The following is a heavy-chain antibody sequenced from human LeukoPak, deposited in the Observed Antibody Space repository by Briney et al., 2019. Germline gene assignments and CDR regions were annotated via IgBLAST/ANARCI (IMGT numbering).Heavy chain of an antibody. CDR3: ARDRRAVLRLCPYY. J-gene: IGHJ4*02. D-gene: IGHD6-6*01. Sequence: ASVKVSCKASGYTFTTYSINWVRQAPGQGLEWMGWINTYYESTSYAQRLQGRVTMTVDTSTSTAYMELRSLRSDDTAVYYCARDRRAVLRLCPYYWGQGTLVTVSS. CDR1: GYTFTTYS. CDR2: INTYYEST. V-gene: IGHV1-18*01.